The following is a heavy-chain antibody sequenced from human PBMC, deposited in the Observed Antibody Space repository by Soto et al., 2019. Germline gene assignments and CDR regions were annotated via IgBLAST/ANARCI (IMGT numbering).Heavy chain of an antibody. CDR2: INHSGST. Sequence: QVQLQQWGAGLLKPSETLSLTCAVYGGSFSGYYWSWIRQPPGKGLEWIGEINHSGSTNYNPSLKSRVTISVDTSKNQFSLKLSSVTAADTAVYYCARGTGYSGYDWGVSYYYGMDVWGQGTTVTVSS. CDR1: GGSFSGYY. D-gene: IGHD5-12*01. J-gene: IGHJ6*02. CDR3: ARGTGYSGYDWGVSYYYGMDV. V-gene: IGHV4-34*01.